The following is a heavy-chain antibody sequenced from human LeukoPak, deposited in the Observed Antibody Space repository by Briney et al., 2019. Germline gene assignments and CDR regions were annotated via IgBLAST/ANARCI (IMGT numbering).Heavy chain of an antibody. CDR2: INPNSGGT. CDR1: GYTFTGYH. Sequence: ASVKVSCKASGYTFTGYHMHWVRQAPGQGLEWMGWINPNSGGTNYAQKFQGRVTMTRDTSISTAYMELSRLRSDDTAVYYCAREYSYGYYYYYMDVWGKGTTVTVSS. V-gene: IGHV1-2*02. J-gene: IGHJ6*03. D-gene: IGHD5-18*01. CDR3: AREYSYGYYYYYMDV.